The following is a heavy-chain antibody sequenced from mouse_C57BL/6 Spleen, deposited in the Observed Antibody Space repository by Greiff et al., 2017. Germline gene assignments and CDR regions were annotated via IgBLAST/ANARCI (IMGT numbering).Heavy chain of an antibody. CDR3: ASLGEGYYAMDY. V-gene: IGHV5-12*01. CDR2: ISNGGGST. CDR1: GFTFSDYY. Sequence: EVHLVESGGGLVQPGGSLKLSCAASGFTFSDYYMYWVRQTPEKRLEWVAYISNGGGSTYYPDTVQGRFTISRDNAKNTLYLQMSRLKSEDTAMYYCASLGEGYYAMDYWGQGTSVTVSS. J-gene: IGHJ4*01. D-gene: IGHD4-1*01.